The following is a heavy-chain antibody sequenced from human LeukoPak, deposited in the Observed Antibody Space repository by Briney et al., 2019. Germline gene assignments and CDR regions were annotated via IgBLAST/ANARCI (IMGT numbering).Heavy chain of an antibody. CDR1: GYSITNGYY. CDR3: ARRYSNYFFDY. CDR2: IYYSGNT. D-gene: IGHD4-11*01. V-gene: IGHV4-38-2*01. J-gene: IGHJ4*02. Sequence: SETLSLTCAVSGYSITNGYYWAWIRQSPGKGLGWIGNIYYSGNTYYNPSLKSRVTISVDTSKNQFSLMLSSVTAADTAVYYCARRYSNYFFDYWGQGTLVTVSS.